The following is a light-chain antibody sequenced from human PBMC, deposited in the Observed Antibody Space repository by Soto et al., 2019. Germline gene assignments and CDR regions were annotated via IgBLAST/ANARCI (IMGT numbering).Light chain of an antibody. Sequence: DIVMTQSPDSLAVSLGERATINCKSSQSVLFRSSNNNHLAWYQQKPRQPPKLLIYWASTRESGVRDRFSGSGSGTDFTLTISSLQAEDVAVYYCQHYYSVPWTFGQGTRVEIK. CDR1: QSVLFRSSNNNH. V-gene: IGKV4-1*01. J-gene: IGKJ1*01. CDR2: WAS. CDR3: QHYYSVPWT.